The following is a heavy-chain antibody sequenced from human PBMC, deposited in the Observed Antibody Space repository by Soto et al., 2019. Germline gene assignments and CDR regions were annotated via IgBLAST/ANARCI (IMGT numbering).Heavy chain of an antibody. Sequence: PGGSLRLSCAVSGFTFSSYAMHWVRQAPGKGLEWVAVISYDGNNKYYADSVKGRFTISRDNSKNTLYLQMNSLRAEDTAVYHCARDQRDTAMSLFRTTVYYGMDVWGQGTTVTVSS. CDR3: ARDQRDTAMSLFRTTVYYGMDV. CDR2: ISYDGNNK. J-gene: IGHJ6*02. D-gene: IGHD5-18*01. CDR1: GFTFSSYA. V-gene: IGHV3-30-3*01.